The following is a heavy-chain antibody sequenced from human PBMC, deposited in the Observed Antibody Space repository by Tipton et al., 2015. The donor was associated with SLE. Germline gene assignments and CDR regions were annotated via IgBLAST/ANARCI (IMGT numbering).Heavy chain of an antibody. CDR3: ARLADGNRNWFDP. CDR2: IFHIGSA. J-gene: IGHJ5*02. Sequence: TLSLTCTVSGGSISSSSYYWAWIRQPPGKGLEWIGHIFHIGSAYYNPSLKSRVTISIDTPTNQFSLKVKSVTAADTAVYYCARLADGNRNWFDPWGQGTLVTVSS. D-gene: IGHD6-13*01. V-gene: IGHV4-39*07. CDR1: GGSISSSSYY.